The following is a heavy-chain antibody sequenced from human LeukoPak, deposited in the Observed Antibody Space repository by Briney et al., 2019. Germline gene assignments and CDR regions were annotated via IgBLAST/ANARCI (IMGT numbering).Heavy chain of an antibody. Sequence: GASVKVSCKASGYTFTTYFMHWVRQAPGQGLEWMGCINPDSGGTNYPQKFQGIITMTRDTSTSTVYLELSSLRPDDTAVYYCARDSLPYYYDSSGYGGAAFDIWGQGTMVTVSS. J-gene: IGHJ3*02. CDR3: ARDSLPYYYDSSGYGGAAFDI. V-gene: IGHV1-2*02. CDR1: GYTFTTYF. CDR2: INPDSGGT. D-gene: IGHD3-22*01.